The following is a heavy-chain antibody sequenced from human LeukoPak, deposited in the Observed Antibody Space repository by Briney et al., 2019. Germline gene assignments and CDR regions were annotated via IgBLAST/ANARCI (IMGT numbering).Heavy chain of an antibody. CDR3: TKDIYDYSGYDYYFDY. J-gene: IGHJ4*02. D-gene: IGHD3-22*01. CDR2: ISSSSSYI. V-gene: IGHV3-21*01. CDR1: GFTFSSYS. Sequence: GGSLRLSCAASGFTFSSYSMNWVRQAPGKGLEWVSSISSSSSYIYYADSVKGRFAISRDNAKNSLYLQMNSLRAEDTAVYYCTKDIYDYSGYDYYFDYWGQGTLVTVSS.